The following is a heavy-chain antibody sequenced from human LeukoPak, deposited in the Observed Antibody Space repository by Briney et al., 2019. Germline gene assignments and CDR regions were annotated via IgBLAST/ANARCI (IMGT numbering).Heavy chain of an antibody. V-gene: IGHV3-74*01. Sequence: GGSLRLSCAASGFTFSSYGMTWVRQAPGKGLVWVSRINRDGSSTSYADSVKGRFTISRDNAKNTLYLQMNSLRAEDTAVYYCARGGGYSYGSFDYWGQGTLVTVSS. CDR3: ARGGGYSYGSFDY. J-gene: IGHJ4*02. CDR2: INRDGSST. D-gene: IGHD5-18*01. CDR1: GFTFSSYG.